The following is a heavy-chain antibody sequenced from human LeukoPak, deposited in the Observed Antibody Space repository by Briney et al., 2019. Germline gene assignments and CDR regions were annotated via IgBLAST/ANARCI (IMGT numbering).Heavy chain of an antibody. J-gene: IGHJ4*02. Sequence: GGSLRLSCAASGFTFSSYWMTWVRQAPGKGLEWVARLKQDGSANYYVDSVKGRFTISRDNAKNSLYLHMNSLRAEDTAVYFCARVFSWGYFDYWGQGTLVTVSS. CDR1: GFTFSSYW. V-gene: IGHV3-7*03. D-gene: IGHD6-13*01. CDR3: ARVFSWGYFDY. CDR2: LKQDGSAN.